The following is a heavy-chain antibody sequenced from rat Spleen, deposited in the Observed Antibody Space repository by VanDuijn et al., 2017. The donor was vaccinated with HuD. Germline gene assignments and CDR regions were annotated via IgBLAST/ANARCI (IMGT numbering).Heavy chain of an antibody. CDR2: IFYDGNRA. D-gene: IGHD4-3*01. Sequence: EVQLVESGGGLVQPGRSLKLSCAAAGFTFSDYNMAWVRQAPKQGLEWVATIFYDGNRAYYRDSVKGLFTVSRDNAKSTLYLQMDSLRSEDTATYYCATQSIIRVPLFDYWGQGVMVTVSS. CDR1: GFTFSDYN. V-gene: IGHV5S10*01. J-gene: IGHJ2*01. CDR3: ATQSIIRVPLFDY.